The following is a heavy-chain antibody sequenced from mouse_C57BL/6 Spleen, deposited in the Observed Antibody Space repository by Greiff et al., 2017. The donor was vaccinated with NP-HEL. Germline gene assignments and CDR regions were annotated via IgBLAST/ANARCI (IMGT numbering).Heavy chain of an antibody. CDR1: GYTFTSYW. J-gene: IGHJ4*01. CDR3: ARYDYDVSLAMDY. Sequence: QVQLKQPGAELVKPGASVKMSCKASGYTFTSYWITWVKQRPGQGLEWIGDLYPGSGSTNYNEKFKSKATLTVDTSSSTAYMQLSSLTSEDSAVYYCARYDYDVSLAMDYWGQGTSVTVSS. CDR2: LYPGSGST. D-gene: IGHD2-4*01. V-gene: IGHV1-55*01.